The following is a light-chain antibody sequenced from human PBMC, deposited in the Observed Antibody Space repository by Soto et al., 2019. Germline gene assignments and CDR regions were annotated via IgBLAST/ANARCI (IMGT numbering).Light chain of an antibody. J-gene: IGKJ1*01. CDR2: DVS. CDR3: QQYNSYPWT. CDR1: QTVGTW. Sequence: DIEMTQSPSTVSASVGDSVTITCRASQTVGTWLAWHQQKPGKAPKLLIYDVSSLESGVPSRFSGSGSGTEFTLAISSLQPDDFATYYCQQYNSYPWTFGQGTKVDI. V-gene: IGKV1-5*01.